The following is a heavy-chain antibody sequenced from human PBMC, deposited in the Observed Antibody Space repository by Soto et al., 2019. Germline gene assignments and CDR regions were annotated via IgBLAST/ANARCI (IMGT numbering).Heavy chain of an antibody. CDR3: ARGVGYITTRYYFDY. V-gene: IGHV3-48*02. CDR1: GFTFSTYS. CDR2: VSTGGSTI. D-gene: IGHD3-22*01. Sequence: EVQLVESGGGLVQPGGSLRLSCAASGFTFSTYSMNWVRQAPGKGLEWVSYVSTGGSTIYYADSVRGRFTISRDTAKNSLYVQMNSLRDEDTNVYYCARGVGYITTRYYFDYWGQRSLVTVSS. J-gene: IGHJ4*02.